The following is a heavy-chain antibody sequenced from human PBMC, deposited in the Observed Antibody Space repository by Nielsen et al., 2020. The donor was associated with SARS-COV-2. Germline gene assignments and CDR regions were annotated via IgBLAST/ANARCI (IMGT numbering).Heavy chain of an antibody. CDR3: ARGRRPIVRLDYYYCLDV. J-gene: IGHJ6*03. CDR1: GFAFSSYV. D-gene: IGHD2-21*01. V-gene: IGHV3-23*01. Sequence: GESLKISCAASGFAFSSYVMNWVRQAPGKGLEWVSAISGGGGSTYYADSVKGRFTISRDNSKNTLFLQMNSLRADDTAVYYCARGRRPIVRLDYYYCLDVWAKGTTVTVSS. CDR2: ISGGGGST.